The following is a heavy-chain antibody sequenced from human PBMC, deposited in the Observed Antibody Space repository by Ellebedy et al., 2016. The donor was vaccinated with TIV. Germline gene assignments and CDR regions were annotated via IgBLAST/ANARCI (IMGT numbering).Heavy chain of an antibody. CDR1: GFAFSSNW. Sequence: GESLKISCAASGFAFSSNWMRWVRHAPGRGLECVANIKTDGSEKYYVDSVKGRFTISRDNAKNSLYLQMNSLRDEDTAIYYCATSMGRGGDDYWGQGSLVTVSS. D-gene: IGHD3-10*01. CDR2: IKTDGSEK. J-gene: IGHJ4*01. CDR3: ATSMGRGGDDY. V-gene: IGHV3-7*01.